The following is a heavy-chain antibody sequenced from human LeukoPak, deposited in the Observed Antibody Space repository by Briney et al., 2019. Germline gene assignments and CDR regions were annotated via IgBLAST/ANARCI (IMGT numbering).Heavy chain of an antibody. Sequence: ASVKVSCKASGYTFTSYGISWVRQAPGQGLEWMGWISAYNGNTNYAQKIQGRVTMTTDTSTSTAYMELRSLRSDDTAVYYCARGLPNSSSWESIDYWGQGTLVTVSS. CDR2: ISAYNGNT. D-gene: IGHD6-13*01. J-gene: IGHJ4*02. CDR3: ARGLPNSSSWESIDY. CDR1: GYTFTSYG. V-gene: IGHV1-18*01.